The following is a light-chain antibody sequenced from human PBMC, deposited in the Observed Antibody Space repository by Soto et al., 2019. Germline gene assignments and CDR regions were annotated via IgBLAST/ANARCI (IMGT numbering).Light chain of an antibody. Sequence: IVMTQSPATLSVSPGDEVTLSCRASENVGTNLAWYQQKPGQAPRLLIYGSSTRATGIPATFSGSGSGTDFTLTISSLQSEESAIYYCQQYNNWGLSFGGGTKVEIK. V-gene: IGKV3D-15*01. J-gene: IGKJ4*01. CDR3: QQYNNWGLS. CDR2: GSS. CDR1: ENVGTN.